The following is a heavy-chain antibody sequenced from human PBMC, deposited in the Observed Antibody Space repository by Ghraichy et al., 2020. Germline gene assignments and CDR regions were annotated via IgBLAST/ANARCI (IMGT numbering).Heavy chain of an antibody. CDR2: INSDSNHI. J-gene: IGHJ4*02. D-gene: IGHD2-2*01. CDR3: TRGGQYTRDKIDY. Sequence: GGSLRLSCVASGFTFSTVSMNWVRQAPGKGLEWVSSINSDSNHIYNADSVKGRFTISRDNAKNSLYLQMNSLRAGDTAVYYCTRGGQYTRDKIDYWGQGTPVTVSS. V-gene: IGHV3-21*06. CDR1: GFTFSTVS.